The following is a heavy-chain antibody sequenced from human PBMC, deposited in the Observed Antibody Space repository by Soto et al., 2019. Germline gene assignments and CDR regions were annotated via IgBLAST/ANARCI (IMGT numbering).Heavy chain of an antibody. CDR3: ARFSSSVVSNYYYYGMDV. V-gene: IGHV5-10-1*01. D-gene: IGHD2-15*01. Sequence: GESLKISCKGSGYSFTSYWNSWVRQMPGKGLEWMGRIDPSDSYTNYSPSFQGHVTISADKSISTAYLQWGSLKASDTAMYYCARFSSSVVSNYYYYGMDVWGQGTTVTVSS. J-gene: IGHJ6*02. CDR1: GYSFTSYW. CDR2: IDPSDSYT.